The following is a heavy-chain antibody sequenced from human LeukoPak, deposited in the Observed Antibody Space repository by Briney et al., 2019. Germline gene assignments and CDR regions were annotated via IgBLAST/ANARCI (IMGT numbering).Heavy chain of an antibody. J-gene: IGHJ4*02. Sequence: ASVKVSCKASGYTFTSYAMHWVRQAPGQRLEWMGWINAGNGNTKYSQKFQGRVTITRDTSASTAYMELSSLRSEDTAVYYCARVNGMVRGVDYFDYWGQGTLVTVSS. V-gene: IGHV1-3*01. D-gene: IGHD3-10*01. CDR3: ARVNGMVRGVDYFDY. CDR2: INAGNGNT. CDR1: GYTFTSYA.